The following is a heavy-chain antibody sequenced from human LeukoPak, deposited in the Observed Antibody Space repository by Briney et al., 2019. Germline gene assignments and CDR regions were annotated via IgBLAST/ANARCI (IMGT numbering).Heavy chain of an antibody. Sequence: GASVKVSCKRSGYNFTNYYMHWLRQAPGHGLAWMGIMNPSGDTTTYAEKFQGRVTMTRDTSTSTVYMELSSLRSEDTAVYYCARGGALRYFEWFSAYWGQGTLVTVSS. V-gene: IGHV1-46*01. CDR1: GYNFTNYY. CDR2: MNPSGDTT. CDR3: ARGGALRYFEWFSAY. J-gene: IGHJ4*02. D-gene: IGHD3-9*01.